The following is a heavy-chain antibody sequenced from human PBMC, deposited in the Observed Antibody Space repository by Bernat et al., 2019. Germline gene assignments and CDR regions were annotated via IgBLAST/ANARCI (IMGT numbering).Heavy chain of an antibody. CDR2: ISFDGSSK. V-gene: IGHV3-30*03. Sequence: QVQLVESGGGVVQPGRSLRLSCAASGFTFSSYGMHWVRQAPGRGLEWVAVISFDGSSKYYADSVKGRFTISRDNSRNTLYLQMNSLRAEDTAVYYCARVAAGQWLVHSDAFDIWGQGTMVTVSS. D-gene: IGHD6-19*01. CDR1: GFTFSSYG. J-gene: IGHJ3*02. CDR3: ARVAAGQWLVHSDAFDI.